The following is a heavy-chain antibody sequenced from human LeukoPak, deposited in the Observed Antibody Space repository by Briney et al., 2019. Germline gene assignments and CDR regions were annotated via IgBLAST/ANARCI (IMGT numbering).Heavy chain of an antibody. CDR2: ISGSGGST. D-gene: IGHD4-17*01. J-gene: IGHJ4*02. CDR1: GFTFSSYA. CDR3: AKASIGDYRLFDY. V-gene: IGHV3-23*01. Sequence: GGSLRLYCAASGFTFSSYAMSWVRQASGKGLDWVSTISGSGGSTYYADSVRGRFTISRDNSKNTLYLQMNSLRAEDTAVYYCAKASIGDYRLFDYWGQGTLITVSS.